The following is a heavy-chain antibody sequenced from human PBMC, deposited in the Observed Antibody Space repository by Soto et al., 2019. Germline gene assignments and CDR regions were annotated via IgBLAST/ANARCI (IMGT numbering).Heavy chain of an antibody. Sequence: QVQLQESGPGLVKPSETLSLTCTVSGGSISSYYWSWIRQPPGKGLEWIGYIYYSGSTNYNPSLKSRVTISVDTSKNQFSLKLSSVTAADTAVYYCARVDFMTTVTTRWLDPWGQGTLVTVSS. D-gene: IGHD4-17*01. CDR1: GGSISSYY. V-gene: IGHV4-59*01. CDR2: IYYSGST. CDR3: ARVDFMTTVTTRWLDP. J-gene: IGHJ5*02.